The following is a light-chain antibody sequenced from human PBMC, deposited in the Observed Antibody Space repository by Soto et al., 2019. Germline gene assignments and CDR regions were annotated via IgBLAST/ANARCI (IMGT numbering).Light chain of an antibody. CDR1: SSDVGGYNY. Sequence: QSALTQPASVSGSPGQSITISCTGTSSDVGGYNYVSWYQQHPGKAPKLMIYDVSNRPSGVSNRFSGSKSGNTASLTISGLHAEDEADYYCSSYTSSCYVFGTGTKVTVL. CDR2: DVS. V-gene: IGLV2-14*01. J-gene: IGLJ1*01. CDR3: SSYTSSCYV.